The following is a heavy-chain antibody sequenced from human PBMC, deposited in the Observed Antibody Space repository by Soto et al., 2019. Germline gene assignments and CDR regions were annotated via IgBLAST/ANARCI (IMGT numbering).Heavy chain of an antibody. CDR2: INPNSGGT. CDR3: ARDLADLNYYGSRAAFDI. CDR1: GYTFTSYG. V-gene: IGHV1-2*04. Sequence: GASVKVSCKASGYTFTSYGISWVRQAPGQGLEWMGWINPNSGGTNYAQKFQGWVTMTRDTSISTAYMELSRLRSDDTAVYYCARDLADLNYYGSRAAFDIWGQGTMVTVSS. J-gene: IGHJ3*02. D-gene: IGHD3-10*01.